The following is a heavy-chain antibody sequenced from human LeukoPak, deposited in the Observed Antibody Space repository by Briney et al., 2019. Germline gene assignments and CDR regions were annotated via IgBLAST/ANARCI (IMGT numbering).Heavy chain of an antibody. V-gene: IGHV4-4*02. Sequence: PSETLSLTCTVSLDSTTSNFWSWVRPPRGKGLEWIGEIHRSGSTNYNPSLQSRVTISIDRSKNQIALVLSSVTAADTAVYYCAREIVGGFNPGAYWGQGTLVTVSS. CDR1: LDSTTSNF. D-gene: IGHD1-14*01. J-gene: IGHJ4*02. CDR2: IHRSGST. CDR3: AREIVGGFNPGAY.